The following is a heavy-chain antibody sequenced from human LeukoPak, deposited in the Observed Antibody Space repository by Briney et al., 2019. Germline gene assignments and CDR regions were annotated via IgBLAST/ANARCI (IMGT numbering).Heavy chain of an antibody. CDR2: ISAYNGNT. Sequence: GASVKVSCTASGYTFTSYGISWGRQAPGQGLEWMGWISAYNGNTNYAQKLQGRVTMTTDTSTSTAYMELRSLRSDDTAVYYCARGYDYVWGSYRFDYWGQGTLVTVSS. D-gene: IGHD3-16*02. CDR1: GYTFTSYG. J-gene: IGHJ4*02. V-gene: IGHV1-18*01. CDR3: ARGYDYVWGSYRFDY.